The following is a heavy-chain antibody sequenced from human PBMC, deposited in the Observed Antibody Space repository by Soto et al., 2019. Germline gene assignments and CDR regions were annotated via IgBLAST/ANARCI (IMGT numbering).Heavy chain of an antibody. CDR1: GGTFSSDA. D-gene: IGHD6-19*01. CDR2: LIPILGTT. V-gene: IGHV1-69*01. CDR3: ARASGYVSGWYHDY. Sequence: QVQLVQSGAEVRKPGSSVKVSCKASGGTFSSDAVSWVRQPPGQGLEWLGGLIPILGTTHYAQKFQGRVTITADESTNTAYMELSSLRSDDTAVYYCARASGYVSGWYHDYWGQGTRVTVS. J-gene: IGHJ4*02.